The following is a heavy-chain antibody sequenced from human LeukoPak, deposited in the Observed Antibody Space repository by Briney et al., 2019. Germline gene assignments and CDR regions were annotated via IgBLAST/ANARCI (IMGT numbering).Heavy chain of an antibody. D-gene: IGHD3-3*01. V-gene: IGHV1-58*01. J-gene: IGHJ4*02. CDR1: GFTFTSSD. CDR3: AAPRGGDFGGPDG. CDR2: IVVGSGNT. Sequence: GTSVKVSCKASGFTFTSSDVHWVRQARGQRLEWIGWIVVGSGNTNYAQKFQERVTITRDMSTSTAYMELSSLRSEDTAVYYCAAPRGGDFGGPDGWGQGTLVTVSS.